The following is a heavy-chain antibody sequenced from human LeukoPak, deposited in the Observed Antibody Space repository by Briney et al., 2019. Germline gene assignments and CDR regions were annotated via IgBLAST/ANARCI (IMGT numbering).Heavy chain of an antibody. CDR3: ARDYLSGGGFDN. CDR1: GFTFSSYE. CDR2: ISSSGSTI. J-gene: IGHJ4*02. V-gene: IGHV3-48*03. Sequence: GGSLRLSCAASGFTFSSYEMNWVRQAPGKGLEWVSYISSSGSTIYYADSVKGRFTISRDNAKNSLYLQMNSLRAEDTAVYYCARDYLSGGGFDNWGQGTLVTVSS. D-gene: IGHD3-10*01.